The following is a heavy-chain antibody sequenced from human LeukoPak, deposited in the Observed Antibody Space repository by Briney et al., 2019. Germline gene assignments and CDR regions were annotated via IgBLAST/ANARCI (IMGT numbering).Heavy chain of an antibody. D-gene: IGHD3-10*01. Sequence: ASVKVSCKASGGTFSSYAISWVRQARGQGLGWMGRIIPIYGTANYAQKFQGRVTITTDESTSTAYMELSSLRSEDTAIYYCARDVYYGGYFDYWGQGTLVTVPS. CDR1: GGTFSSYA. J-gene: IGHJ4*02. V-gene: IGHV1-69*05. CDR2: IIPIYGTA. CDR3: ARDVYYGGYFDY.